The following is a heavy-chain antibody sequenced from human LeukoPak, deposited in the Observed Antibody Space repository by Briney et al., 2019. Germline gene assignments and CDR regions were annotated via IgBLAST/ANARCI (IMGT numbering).Heavy chain of an antibody. CDR1: GYTFTSYG. CDR2: IIPILGIA. Sequence: ASVKVSCKASGYTFTSYGISWVRQAPGQGLEWMGRIIPILGIANYAQKFQGRVTITADKSTSTAYMELSSLRSEDTAVYYCARVSSPSDCSSTSCYNYYYGMDVWGQGTTVTVSS. D-gene: IGHD2-2*02. CDR3: ARVSSPSDCSSTSCYNYYYGMDV. V-gene: IGHV1-69*04. J-gene: IGHJ6*02.